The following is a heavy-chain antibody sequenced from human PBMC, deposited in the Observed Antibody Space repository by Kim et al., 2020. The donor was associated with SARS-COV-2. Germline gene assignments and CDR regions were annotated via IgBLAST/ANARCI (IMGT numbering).Heavy chain of an antibody. D-gene: IGHD3-22*01. CDR3: TRAGRERSGYYYTTYEFFQL. CDR2: MRAKAHGGTP. CDR1: GFTFGDYA. Sequence: GGSLRLSCTASGFTFGDYAMSWVRQAPGKGLEWVGFMRAKAHGGTPEYAASVNGRFSISRDDSKSVAYLQMNSLKTEDTAVYVCTRAGRERSGYYYTTYEFFQLWGQGTLLRVST. V-gene: IGHV3-49*04. J-gene: IGHJ1*01.